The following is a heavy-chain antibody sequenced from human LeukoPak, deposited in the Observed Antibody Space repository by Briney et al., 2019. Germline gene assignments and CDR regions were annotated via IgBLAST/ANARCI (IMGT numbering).Heavy chain of an antibody. CDR3: ARASVAPHYYGMDV. CDR2: ISAYNGDT. V-gene: IGHV1-18*01. CDR1: GYTFTSYG. Sequence: GASVKVSCKASGYTFTSYGISWVRQAPGQGLEWMGWISAYNGDTNYAQKLQGRVTMTTDTSTSTAYMELRSLRSDDTAVYYCARASVAPHYYGMDVWGQGTTVTVSS. J-gene: IGHJ6*02. D-gene: IGHD2-21*01.